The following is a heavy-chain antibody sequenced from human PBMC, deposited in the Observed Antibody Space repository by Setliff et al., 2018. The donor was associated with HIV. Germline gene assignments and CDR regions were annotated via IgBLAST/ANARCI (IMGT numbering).Heavy chain of an antibody. V-gene: IGHV4-59*11. CDR1: GGSISSHF. J-gene: IGHJ4*02. Sequence: PSETLSLTCTVSGGSISSHFWSWIRQPPGKGLEWIGSIYYSGSTYYNPSLKSRVTISVDTSKNQFSLTLISVTAADTAFYYCTREVAYLGQGMLVTVSS. CDR3: TREVAY. D-gene: IGHD2-15*01. CDR2: IYYSGST.